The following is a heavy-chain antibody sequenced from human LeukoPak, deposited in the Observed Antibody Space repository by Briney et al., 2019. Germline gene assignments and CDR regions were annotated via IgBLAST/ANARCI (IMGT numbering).Heavy chain of an antibody. CDR2: ISSSGSTI. CDR3: ASENYYDRSGYIS. J-gene: IGHJ5*02. Sequence: TGGSLRLSCAASGFTSSSYEMNWVRQAPGKGLEWVSYISSSGSTIYYADSVKGRFTISRDNAKNSLYLQVNSLRADDTAVYYCASENYYDRSGYISWGQGTLVTVSS. V-gene: IGHV3-48*03. D-gene: IGHD3-22*01. CDR1: GFTSSSYE.